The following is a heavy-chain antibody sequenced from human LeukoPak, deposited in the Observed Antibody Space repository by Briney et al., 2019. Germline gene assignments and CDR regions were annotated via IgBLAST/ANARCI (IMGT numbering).Heavy chain of an antibody. CDR2: INPSGGST. CDR1: GYTFTSYY. CDR3: ARPHPLAAGTDWFDP. J-gene: IGHJ5*02. V-gene: IGHV1-46*03. Sequence: ASVKVSCKASGYTFTSYYMHWVRQAPGQGLEWMGIINPSGGSTSYAQKFQGRVTMTRDTSTSTVYMELSSLRSEDTAVYYCARPHPLAAGTDWFDPWGQGTLVTVSS. D-gene: IGHD6-13*01.